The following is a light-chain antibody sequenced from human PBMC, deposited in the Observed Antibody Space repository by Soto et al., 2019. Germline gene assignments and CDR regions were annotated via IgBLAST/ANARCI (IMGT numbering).Light chain of an antibody. CDR3: QQYDRFPYT. J-gene: IGKJ2*01. V-gene: IGKV1-5*03. CDR1: QSINSW. CDR2: KAS. Sequence: DIQMTQSPSTLSASIGDTVIITCRASQSINSWLAWYQQKPGKAPKLLIHKASTLESGVPSRFSGSKSGTEFTLTISILQPDDFATFYCQQYDRFPYTFGQGTKLEIK.